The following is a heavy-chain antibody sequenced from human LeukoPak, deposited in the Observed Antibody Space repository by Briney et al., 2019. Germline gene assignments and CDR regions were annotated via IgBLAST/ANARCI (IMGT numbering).Heavy chain of an antibody. Sequence: ASVKVSCKASGYTFTSYAMHWVRQAPGQRLEWMGWINAGNGNTKYSQKFQGRVTITRDTSASTAYMELSSLRSEDTAVYYCAFADSSGYYFVLDYWGQGTLVTVSS. CDR1: GYTFTSYA. V-gene: IGHV1-3*01. J-gene: IGHJ4*02. CDR2: INAGNGNT. D-gene: IGHD3-22*01. CDR3: AFADSSGYYFVLDY.